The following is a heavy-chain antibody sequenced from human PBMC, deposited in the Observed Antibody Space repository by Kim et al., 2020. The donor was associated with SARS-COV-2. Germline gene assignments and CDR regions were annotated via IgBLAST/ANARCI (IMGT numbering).Heavy chain of an antibody. V-gene: IGHV3-23*01. J-gene: IGHJ5*02. CDR1: GFTFSSYA. CDR3: AKDGQGDYVWGSYQPRFDP. CDR2: ISGSGGST. Sequence: GGSLRLSCAASGFTFSSYAMSWVRQAPGKGLEWVSAISGSGGSTYYADSVKGRFTISRDNSKNTLYLQMNSLRAEDTAVYYCAKDGQGDYVWGSYQPRFDPWGQGTLVTVSS. D-gene: IGHD3-16*02.